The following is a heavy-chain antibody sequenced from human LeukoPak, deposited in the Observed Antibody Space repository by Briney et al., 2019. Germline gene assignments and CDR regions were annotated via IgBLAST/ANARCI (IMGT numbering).Heavy chain of an antibody. CDR1: GFTFSSYT. D-gene: IGHD3-16*02. CDR2: ISGSGSAM. J-gene: IGHJ5*02. CDR3: ARVATYDYVWGSYLNWFDP. V-gene: IGHV3-48*04. Sequence: GGCLRLSCAASGFTFSSYTMNWVRQAPGKGPEWVSHISGSGSAMYYADSVKGRFTISRDNAKNSLYLQMNSLRAEDTAVYYCARVATYDYVWGSYLNWFDPWGQGTLVTVSS.